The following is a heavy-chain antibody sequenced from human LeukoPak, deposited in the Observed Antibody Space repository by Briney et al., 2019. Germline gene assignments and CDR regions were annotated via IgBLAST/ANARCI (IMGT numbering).Heavy chain of an antibody. CDR3: ARDGGHSADY. J-gene: IGHJ4*02. V-gene: IGHV3-7*01. CDR1: GFTFSSYW. Sequence: PGGSLRLSCAASGFTFSSYWMFWVRQAPGKGLEWVATIKGDGSDTYYVDSVRGRFTISRDNAKNSVFLDMNSPRGEDTAVYYCARDGGHSADYWGQGTQVTVSS. D-gene: IGHD1-26*01. CDR2: IKGDGSDT.